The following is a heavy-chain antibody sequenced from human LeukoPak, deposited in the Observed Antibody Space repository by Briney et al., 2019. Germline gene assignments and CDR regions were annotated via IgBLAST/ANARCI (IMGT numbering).Heavy chain of an antibody. D-gene: IGHD5-18*01. CDR1: GVSISTYH. V-gene: IGHV4-4*07. Sequence: PSETPSLTCTVSGVSISTYHWSWIRQPAGKGLEWIGRIHSSGSTNYDPSLKSRVTMSIDTSKNRFSLKVTSVTAADTAVYYCARDGLYSNGYSYFDFWGQGTLVTVSS. CDR3: ARDGLYSNGYSYFDF. J-gene: IGHJ4*02. CDR2: IHSSGST.